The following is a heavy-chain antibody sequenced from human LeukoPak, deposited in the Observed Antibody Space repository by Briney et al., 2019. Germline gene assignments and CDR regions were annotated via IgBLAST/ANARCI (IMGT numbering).Heavy chain of an antibody. V-gene: IGHV3-73*01. CDR1: GFTFSGSA. CDR2: IRSKANSYAT. J-gene: IGHJ4*02. Sequence: GSLRLSCAASGFTFSGSAMHWVRQASGKGLEWVGRIRSKANSYATAYAASVKGRFTISRDDSKNTAYLQMNSLKTEDTAVYYCTRTAPSIAVAGSVDYWGQGTLVTVSS. CDR3: TRTAPSIAVAGSVDY. D-gene: IGHD6-19*01.